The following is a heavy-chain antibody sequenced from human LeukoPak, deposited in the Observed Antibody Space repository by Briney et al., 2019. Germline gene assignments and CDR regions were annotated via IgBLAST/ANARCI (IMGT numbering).Heavy chain of an antibody. V-gene: IGHV3-23*01. Sequence: GGSLRLSCAASGFTLSSYAMSWVRHAPGKGLEWGSAISGSGGSTYYADSVKGRFTISRDNSKNTLYLQMNSLRAEDTAVYYCAKNEFDSGSRSGAFDIWGQGTMVTVSS. CDR2: ISGSGGST. CDR3: AKNEFDSGSRSGAFDI. D-gene: IGHD5-12*01. J-gene: IGHJ3*02. CDR1: GFTLSSYA.